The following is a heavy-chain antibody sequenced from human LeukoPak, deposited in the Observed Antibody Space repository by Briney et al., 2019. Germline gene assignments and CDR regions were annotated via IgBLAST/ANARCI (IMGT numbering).Heavy chain of an antibody. CDR2: MNPNSGST. CDR3: ATAYGGNSQGAFDT. D-gene: IGHD4-23*01. Sequence: ASVKVSCKASGYTFTSYDINWVRQATGQGLEWMGWMNPNSGSTGYAQKFQGRVTITRNTSISTAYMELSSLRSEDTAVYYCATAYGGNSQGAFDTWGQGTMVTVSS. CDR1: GYTFTSYD. J-gene: IGHJ3*02. V-gene: IGHV1-8*03.